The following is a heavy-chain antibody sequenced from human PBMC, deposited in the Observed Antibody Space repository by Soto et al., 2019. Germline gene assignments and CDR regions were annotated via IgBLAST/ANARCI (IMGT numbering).Heavy chain of an antibody. CDR3: ARGDYGANIDY. D-gene: IGHD4-17*01. J-gene: IGHJ4*02. CDR2: IYYSGTT. V-gene: IGHV4-59*12. CDR1: GGSISSYY. Sequence: SETLSLTCTVSGGSISSYYWSWIRQPPGKGLEWIGYIYYSGTTYDNPSLKSRVTISIDRSKNQFSLKLSSVTAADTAVYYCARGDYGANIDYWGQGTLVTVSS.